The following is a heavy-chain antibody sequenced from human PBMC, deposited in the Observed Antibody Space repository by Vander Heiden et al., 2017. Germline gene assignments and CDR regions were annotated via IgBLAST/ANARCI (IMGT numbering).Heavy chain of an antibody. CDR2: ISSSSSYI. D-gene: IGHD5-18*01. V-gene: IGHV3-21*01. Sequence: EVQLVESGGGLVKPGGSLRFSCAASGFTFSSYSMNWVRQAPGKGLEWVSSISSSSSYIYYADSVKGRFTISRDNAKNSLYLQMNSLRAEDTAVYYCARGGRYSYAFDYWGQGTLVTVSS. CDR1: GFTFSSYS. CDR3: ARGGRYSYAFDY. J-gene: IGHJ4*02.